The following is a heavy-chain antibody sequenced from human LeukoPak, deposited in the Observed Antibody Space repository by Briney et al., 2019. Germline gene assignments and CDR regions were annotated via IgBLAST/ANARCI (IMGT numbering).Heavy chain of an antibody. CDR1: GFTFNDYA. CDR2: ISGDGGST. D-gene: IGHD2-15*01. Sequence: GGSLRLSRAASGFTFNDYAMHWIRQAPGKGLEWVSLISGDGGSTYYADSVKDRFTISRDNSKNFLSLQMNSLRTEDTALYYCAKAKERYCSCGSCVKTAAFDIWGQGTMVTVSS. J-gene: IGHJ3*02. V-gene: IGHV3-43*02. CDR3: AKAKERYCSCGSCVKTAAFDI.